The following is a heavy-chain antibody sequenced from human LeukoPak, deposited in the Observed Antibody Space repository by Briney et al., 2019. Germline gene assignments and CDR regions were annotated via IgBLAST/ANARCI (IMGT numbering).Heavy chain of an antibody. D-gene: IGHD4-17*01. J-gene: IGHJ6*03. CDR2: INPNSGGT. Sequence: ASVKVSCKASGYTFTGYYMHWVRQAPGQGLECMGWINPNSGGTNYAQKFQGRVTMTRDTSISTAYMELSRLRSDDTAVYYCATVTTPTVYYYYMDVWGKGTTVTVSS. CDR3: ATVTTPTVYYYYMDV. V-gene: IGHV1-2*02. CDR1: GYTFTGYY.